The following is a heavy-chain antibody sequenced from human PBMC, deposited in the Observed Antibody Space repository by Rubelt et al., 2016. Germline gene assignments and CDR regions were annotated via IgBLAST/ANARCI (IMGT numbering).Heavy chain of an antibody. J-gene: IGHJ4*02. CDR3: ARWSRDSSGYCYEYFGF. CDR2: IYYSGST. D-gene: IGHD6-19*01. CDR1: GGSINNYY. Sequence: QLQESGPGQVKSSGTLSLTCTVSGGSINNYYWSWIRQPPGKGLEWIGYIYYSGSTSYNPSLKSRVTISVDTSTNQFSLNRSSVPAADTAVYYCARWSRDSSGYCYEYFGFWGQGTLVTVSS. V-gene: IGHV4-59*01.